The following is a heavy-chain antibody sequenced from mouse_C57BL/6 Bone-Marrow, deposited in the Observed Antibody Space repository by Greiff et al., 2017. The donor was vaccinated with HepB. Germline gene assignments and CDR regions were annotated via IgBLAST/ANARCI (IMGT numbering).Heavy chain of an antibody. Sequence: EVKVEESGAELVRPGASVKLSCTASGFNIKDDYMHWVKQRPEQGLEWIGWIDPENGDTEYASKFQGKATITADTSSNTAYLQLSSLTSEDTAVYYCTTCSTPYWGQGTTLTVSS. V-gene: IGHV14-4*01. D-gene: IGHD1-1*01. CDR3: TTCSTPY. CDR1: GFNIKDDY. CDR2: IDPENGDT. J-gene: IGHJ2*01.